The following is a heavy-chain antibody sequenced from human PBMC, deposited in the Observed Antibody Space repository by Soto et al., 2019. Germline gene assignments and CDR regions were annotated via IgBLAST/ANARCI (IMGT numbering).Heavy chain of an antibody. D-gene: IGHD3-22*01. V-gene: IGHV3-23*01. J-gene: IGHJ4*02. CDR2: ISGRGGVT. CDR1: GFTFRNQD. CDR3: AKDRQFRSYYESAGHYND. Sequence: EVQLLESGGGLVQPGGSLRLTCVGSGFTFRNQDMRWVRQAPGKGLEWVSGISGRGGVTYYADSVKGRFNISRDNSKNTLYLQMNNLRANDTAVYYCAKDRQFRSYYESAGHYNDWGQGTLVNVSS.